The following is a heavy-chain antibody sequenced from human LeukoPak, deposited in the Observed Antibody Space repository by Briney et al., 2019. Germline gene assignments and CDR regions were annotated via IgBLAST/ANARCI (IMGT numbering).Heavy chain of an antibody. CDR3: AREGYDILTGYLWFDP. Sequence: SETLSLTCTVSGGSISSSSYYWGWIRQPPGKGLEWIGSIYYSGSPYYNPSLKSRVTISVDTSKKQFSLKLSSVTAADTAVYYCAREGYDILTGYLWFDPWGQGTLVTVSS. J-gene: IGHJ5*02. D-gene: IGHD3-9*01. CDR1: GGSISSSSYY. CDR2: IYYSGSP. V-gene: IGHV4-39*02.